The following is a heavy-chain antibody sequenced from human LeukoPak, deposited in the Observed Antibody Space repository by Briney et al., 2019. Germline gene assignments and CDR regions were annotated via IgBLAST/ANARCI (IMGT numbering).Heavy chain of an antibody. CDR2: IIPIFGTA. D-gene: IGHD2-2*01. CDR1: GGTFSSYA. Sequence: ASVKVSCKASGGTFSSYAISWVRQAPGQGLEWMGGIIPIFGTANYAQKFQGRVTITTDESTSTAYMELSSLRSEDTAVYYCARDGRSSTSCYPAVYNWFDPWGQGTLVTVSS. J-gene: IGHJ5*02. V-gene: IGHV1-69*05. CDR3: ARDGRSSTSCYPAVYNWFDP.